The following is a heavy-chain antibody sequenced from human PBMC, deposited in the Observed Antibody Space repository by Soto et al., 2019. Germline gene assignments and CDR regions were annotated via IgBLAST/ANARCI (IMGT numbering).Heavy chain of an antibody. V-gene: IGHV4-30-4*01. J-gene: IGHJ5*02. CDR3: ASRTTGYSSSWTRYNWFDP. CDR1: GGSISSGDYD. CDR2: IYYSGST. Sequence: QVQLQESGPGLVKPSQTLSLTCTVSGGSISSGDYDWSWIRQPPGKGLEWIGYIYYSGSTYYNPSLKSRVTIAVDTSKNQFSLKLSSVTAADTAVYYCASRTTGYSSSWTRYNWFDPWGQGTLVTVSS. D-gene: IGHD6-13*01.